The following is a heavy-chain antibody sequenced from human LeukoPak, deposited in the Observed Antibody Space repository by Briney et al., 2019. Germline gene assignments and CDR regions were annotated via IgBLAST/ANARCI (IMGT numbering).Heavy chain of an antibody. V-gene: IGHV3-23*01. D-gene: IGHD3-22*01. J-gene: IGHJ4*02. Sequence: PGGSLRLSCAASEFPFSNYGMSWVRQAPGKGLEWVSAISGSGGSTYYADSVKGRFTISRDNSKNTLYLQMNSLRAEDTAVYYCAKDYYDSFDYWGQGTLVTVSS. CDR1: EFPFSNYG. CDR3: AKDYYDSFDY. CDR2: ISGSGGST.